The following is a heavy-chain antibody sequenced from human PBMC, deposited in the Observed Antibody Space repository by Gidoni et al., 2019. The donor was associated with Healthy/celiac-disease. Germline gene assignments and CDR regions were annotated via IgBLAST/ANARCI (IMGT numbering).Heavy chain of an antibody. D-gene: IGHD3-22*01. CDR1: GFTFSGSA. CDR2: IRIKANSDAT. CDR3: TTYYYDSSGYYYGNY. Sequence: EVQLVESGAGLVQPGMSLTLACAASGFTFSGSAMHRGRQASGKGLEWVGRIRIKANSDATAYAASVKGRFTISRDESKNTAYLQMNSLKTEDTAVYYCTTYYYDSSGYYYGNYWGQGTLVTVSS. J-gene: IGHJ4*02. V-gene: IGHV3-73*01.